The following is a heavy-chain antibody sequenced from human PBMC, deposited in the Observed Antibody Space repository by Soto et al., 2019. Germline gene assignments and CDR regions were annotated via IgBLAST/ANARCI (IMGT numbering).Heavy chain of an antibody. J-gene: IGHJ4*02. Sequence: QVQLVQSGAEVKKPGSSVKVSCKAPGGTFNSYAISWLRLAPGQGLEWMGGIIPIFSTVNYAQKFQGRVTITADESTSTAYMELGSLTSEDTAVYFCARDRGGAGTYYFDYWGQGTLVTVSS. CDR3: ARDRGGAGTYYFDY. CDR1: GGTFNSYA. CDR2: IIPIFSTV. D-gene: IGHD6-13*01. V-gene: IGHV1-69*01.